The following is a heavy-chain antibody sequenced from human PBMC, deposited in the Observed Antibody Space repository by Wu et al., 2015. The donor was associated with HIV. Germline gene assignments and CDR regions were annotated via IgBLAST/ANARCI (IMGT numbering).Heavy chain of an antibody. CDR1: GYTFTSYY. CDR3: ARDWGDGYNRGRAFDI. D-gene: IGHD5-24*01. V-gene: IGHV1-46*01. CDR2: INPSGGST. J-gene: IGHJ3*02. Sequence: QVQLVQSGAEVKKPGASVKVSCKASGYTFTSYYMHWVRQAPGQGLEWMGIINPSGGSTSYAQKFQGRVTMTRDTSTSTVYMELSSLRSEDTAVYYCARDWGDGYNRGRAFDIWGQGTMVTVSS.